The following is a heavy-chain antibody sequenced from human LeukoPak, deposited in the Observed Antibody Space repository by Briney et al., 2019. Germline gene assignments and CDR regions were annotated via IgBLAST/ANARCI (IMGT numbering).Heavy chain of an antibody. CDR1: GFTFSNYA. J-gene: IGHJ3*02. Sequence: PGGSLRLSCAASGFTFSNYAMHWVRQAPGKGLEWVAVISYDGSNTYYADSVKGRFTISRDNSKNTLYLQMNSLRGEDTAVYYCANPLFAGTRGTPDAFDTWGQGTMVTVSS. CDR3: ANPLFAGTRGTPDAFDT. D-gene: IGHD1-7*01. V-gene: IGHV3-30-3*01. CDR2: ISYDGSNT.